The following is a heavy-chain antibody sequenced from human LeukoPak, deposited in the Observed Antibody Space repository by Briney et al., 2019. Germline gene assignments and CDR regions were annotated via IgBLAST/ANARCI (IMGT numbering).Heavy chain of an antibody. J-gene: IGHJ6*03. V-gene: IGHV3-49*04. CDR2: IRSKAYGGTT. D-gene: IGHD2-2*01. Sequence: GRSLRLSCTASGFTFGDYAMSWVRQAPGKGLEWEGFIRSKAYGGTTEYAASVKGRFTISRDDSKSIAYLQMNSLKTEDTAVYYCTRAVVPAAPSLPGTSWNYYYYMDVWGKGTTVTVSS. CDR1: GFTFGDYA. CDR3: TRAVVPAAPSLPGTSWNYYYYMDV.